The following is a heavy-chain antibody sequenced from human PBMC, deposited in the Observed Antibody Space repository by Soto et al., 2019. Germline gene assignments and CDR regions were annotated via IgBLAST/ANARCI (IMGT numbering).Heavy chain of an antibody. CDR1: GFTFSDYY. CDR3: AIDSRPVTL. D-gene: IGHD2-21*02. Sequence: QVQLVESAGGLVKPGGSLRLSCAASGFTFSDYYMNWIRQAPGKGLEWVSDISSSDNTIYYADSVKGRFTISRDNAKNSLYLQMSSLRAEDTTVYYCAIDSRPVTLCGQGTLVTVSS. CDR2: ISSSDNTI. V-gene: IGHV3-11*01. J-gene: IGHJ4*02.